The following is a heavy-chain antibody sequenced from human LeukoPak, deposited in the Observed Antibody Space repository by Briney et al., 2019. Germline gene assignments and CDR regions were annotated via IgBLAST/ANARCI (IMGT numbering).Heavy chain of an antibody. CDR2: LPPDELGI. V-gene: IGHV3-74*01. CDR3: ARDRDYAFDY. CDR1: GFTFTNYW. Sequence: GGSLRLSCAASGFTFTNYWMHWVRQAPGMGLVWVSRLPPDELGIIYADSVKGRFTVSRDNAKNTVYLQMDSLRDEDTAVYYCARDRDYAFDYWGQGTLVTVSS. D-gene: IGHD4-17*01. J-gene: IGHJ4*02.